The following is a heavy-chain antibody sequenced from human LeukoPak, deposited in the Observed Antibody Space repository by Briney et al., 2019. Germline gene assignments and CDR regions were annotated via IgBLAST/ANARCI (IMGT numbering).Heavy chain of an antibody. CDR3: ARANDRSGYYYDWFDP. D-gene: IGHD3-22*01. Sequence: GGSLRLSCAASGFTFSSYAMHWVRQAPGKGLEWVAVISYDGSNKYYADSVKGRFTISRDNSKNTLYLQMNSLRAEDTAVYYCARANDRSGYYYDWFDPWGQGTLVTVSS. CDR2: ISYDGSNK. CDR1: GFTFSSYA. J-gene: IGHJ5*02. V-gene: IGHV3-30*04.